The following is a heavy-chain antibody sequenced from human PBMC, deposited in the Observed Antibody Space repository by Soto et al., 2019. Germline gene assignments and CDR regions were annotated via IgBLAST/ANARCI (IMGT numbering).Heavy chain of an antibody. D-gene: IGHD3-3*01. CDR3: ARDPSCYDFWSWGCYYYGMDV. V-gene: IGHV4-4*02. J-gene: IGHJ6*02. CDR1: GGSISSSNW. Sequence: SETLSLTCAVSGGSISSSNWWSWVRQPPGKGLEWIGEIYHSGSTNYNPSLKSRVTMSVDTSKNQFSLKLSSVTAADTAVYYCARDPSCYDFWSWGCYYYGMDVWGQGTTVTVSS. CDR2: IYHSGST.